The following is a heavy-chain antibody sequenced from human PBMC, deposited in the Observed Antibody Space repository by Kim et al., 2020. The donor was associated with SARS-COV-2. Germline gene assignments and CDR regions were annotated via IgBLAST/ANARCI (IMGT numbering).Heavy chain of an antibody. CDR2: IYYTGST. CDR1: GDSISSSTYY. D-gene: IGHD7-27*01. J-gene: IGHJ4*02. V-gene: IGHV4-39*01. CDR3: ARLGPNLDKPTDS. Sequence: SETLSLTCTVSGDSISSSTYYWGWIRQPPGKGLEWIGTIYYTGSTYYNPSLKSRVTISADMSNNQFSLKLSSVTAADTALYDCARLGPNLDKPTDSWGQG.